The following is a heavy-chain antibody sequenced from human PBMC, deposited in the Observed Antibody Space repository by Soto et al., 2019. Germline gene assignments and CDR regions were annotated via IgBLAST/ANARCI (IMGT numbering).Heavy chain of an antibody. D-gene: IGHD3-10*01. J-gene: IGHJ6*03. Sequence: QVELVQSGVEVKKPGASVKVSCKASGYTFTNHGLSWVRQAPGQGLEWMGWISASNGDTNYAQKFLGRVTVTTDTSTSIGYMDVRSLKSEDTAVYYCAKMVRGSKIDHYYYMDVGGKGTTVIVSS. CDR2: ISASNGDT. V-gene: IGHV1-18*04. CDR1: GYTFTNHG. CDR3: AKMVRGSKIDHYYYMDV.